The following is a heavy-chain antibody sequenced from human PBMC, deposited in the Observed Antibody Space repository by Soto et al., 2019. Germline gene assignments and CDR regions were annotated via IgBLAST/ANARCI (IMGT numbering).Heavy chain of an antibody. CDR1: GGTFSSYA. CDR2: IIPIFGTA. J-gene: IGHJ6*02. CDR3: ARGGGRWLQIHNYYYYGMDV. V-gene: IGHV1-69*13. Sequence: SVKVSGKASGGTFSSYAISWVRQAPGQGLEWMGGIIPIFGTANYAQKFQGRVTITADESTSTAYMELSSLRSEDTAVYYCARGGGRWLQIHNYYYYGMDVWGQGTAVTVSS. D-gene: IGHD5-12*01.